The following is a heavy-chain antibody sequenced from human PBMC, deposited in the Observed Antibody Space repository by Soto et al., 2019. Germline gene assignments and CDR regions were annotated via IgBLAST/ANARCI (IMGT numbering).Heavy chain of an antibody. CDR2: MNPNSGNT. J-gene: IGHJ6*03. D-gene: IGHD5-12*01. Sequence: ASVKVSCKASGYTFTSYDINWVRQATGQGLEWMGWMNPNSGNTGYAQKFQGRVTMTRNTSISTAYMELSSLRSEDTAVYYCARGLYSAYEGYMDVWGKGTTVTVSS. CDR3: ARGLYSAYEGYMDV. CDR1: GYTFTSYD. V-gene: IGHV1-8*01.